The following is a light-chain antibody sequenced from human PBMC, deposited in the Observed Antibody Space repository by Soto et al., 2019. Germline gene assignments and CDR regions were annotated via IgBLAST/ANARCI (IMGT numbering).Light chain of an antibody. CDR1: QSVSSY. Sequence: EIVLTQSPATLSLSPGERATLSCRASQSVSSYLAWYQQKPGQAPRLLMYGTSTRATGTPDRFSGSGSGTDFTLTITRLEPEDFVVYYCHQYATSPQTFGQGTKVDIK. V-gene: IGKV3-20*01. J-gene: IGKJ1*01. CDR2: GTS. CDR3: HQYATSPQT.